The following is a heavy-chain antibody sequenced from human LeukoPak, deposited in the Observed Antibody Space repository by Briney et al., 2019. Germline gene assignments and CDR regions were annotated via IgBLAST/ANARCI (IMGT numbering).Heavy chain of an antibody. CDR2: VYYTGST. V-gene: IGHV4-59*08. CDR1: GGSINTYY. Sequence: SETLSLTCTVSGGSINTYYWSWIRQPPGKRLEWIGYVYYTGSTNYNPSLKSRVTIPLDTSKNQFSLKLRSVTAADTAVYYCARHIYADYWGQGTLVTVSS. CDR3: ARHIYADY. J-gene: IGHJ4*02. D-gene: IGHD2-2*02.